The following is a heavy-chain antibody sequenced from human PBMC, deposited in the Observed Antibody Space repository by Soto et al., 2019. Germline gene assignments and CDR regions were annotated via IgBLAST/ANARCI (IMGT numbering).Heavy chain of an antibody. CDR2: IYYSGST. CDR1: GGSISSSSYY. D-gene: IGHD5-12*01. Sequence: SETLSLTCTVSGGSISSSSYYWGWIRQPPGKGLEWIGSIYYSGSTYYNPSLKSRVTISVDTSKNQFSLKLSSVTAADTAVYYCARNLRFIDSNWFDPRGQGTLVTVSS. CDR3: ARNLRFIDSNWFDP. J-gene: IGHJ5*02. V-gene: IGHV4-39*01.